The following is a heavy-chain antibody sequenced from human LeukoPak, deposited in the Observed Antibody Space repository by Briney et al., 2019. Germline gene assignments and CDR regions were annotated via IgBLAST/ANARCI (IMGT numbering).Heavy chain of an antibody. D-gene: IGHD6-25*01. V-gene: IGHV1-2*02. CDR2: INPNRGGT. CDR3: ARGSSFLAAGGSVGDC. CDR1: GYTFSEYY. Sequence: ASVSVSRKASGYTFSEYYMHWVRHAPAQGLEWMGWINPNRGGTQYAQKFQGRVTMTRDTSISTAYMELSRLRPDDTAVYYCARGSSFLAAGGSVGDCWGQGTLVTVSS. J-gene: IGHJ4*02.